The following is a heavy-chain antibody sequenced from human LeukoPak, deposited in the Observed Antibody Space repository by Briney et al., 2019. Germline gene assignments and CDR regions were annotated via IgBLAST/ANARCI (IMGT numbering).Heavy chain of an antibody. D-gene: IGHD2-15*01. Sequence: PGGSLRLSCAASGFTFSTYSMIWVRQAPGKGLEWLSYISGDSRTIYYPDSVKGRFTISRDNAKNSLYLQLISLRAEDTAVYYCARARGSLLRPLDYWGQGTLVTVSS. V-gene: IGHV3-48*01. CDR2: ISGDSRTI. J-gene: IGHJ4*02. CDR3: ARARGSLLRPLDY. CDR1: GFTFSTYS.